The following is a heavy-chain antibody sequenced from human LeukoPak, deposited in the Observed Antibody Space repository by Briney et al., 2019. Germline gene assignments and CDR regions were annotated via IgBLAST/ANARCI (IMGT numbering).Heavy chain of an antibody. J-gene: IGHJ4*02. CDR3: ARGHRYCSTSCLLGRDY. V-gene: IGHV4-34*01. CDR1: GGSFSGYY. CDR2: INHSGST. Sequence: SETLSLTCAVYGGSFSGYYWSWIRQPPGKGLEWIGEINHSGSTNYNPSLKSRVTISVDTSKNQFSLKLSSVTAADTAVYYCARGHRYCSTSCLLGRDYWGQGTLVTVSS. D-gene: IGHD2-2*01.